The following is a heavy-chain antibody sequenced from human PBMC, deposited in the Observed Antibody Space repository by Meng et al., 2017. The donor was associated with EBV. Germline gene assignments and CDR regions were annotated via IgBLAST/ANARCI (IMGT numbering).Heavy chain of an antibody. V-gene: IGHV2-5*02. CDR1: GFSLSTSGVG. J-gene: IGHJ5*02. CDR3: AHRRDEYSSSWYGWFDP. CDR2: IYWDDDK. Sequence: QLTLKESGPTLVKPTQTLTLTCTFSGFSLSTSGVGVGWIRQPPGKALEWLALIYWDDDKRYSPSLKSRLTITKDTSKNQVVLTMTNMDPVDTATYYCAHRRDEYSSSWYGWFDPWGQGTLVTVSS. D-gene: IGHD6-13*01.